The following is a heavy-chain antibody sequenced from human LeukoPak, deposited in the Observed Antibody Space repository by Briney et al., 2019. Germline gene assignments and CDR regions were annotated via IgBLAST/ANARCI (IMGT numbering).Heavy chain of an antibody. V-gene: IGHV1-69*05. D-gene: IGHD3-10*01. CDR1: GGTFSSYA. CDR2: IISIFGTA. CDR3: ARERITMVRGVIITTQTDDY. Sequence: SVKVSCKASGGTFSSYAISWVRQAPGQGLEWMGGIISIFGTANYAQKFQGRVTITTDESTSTAYMELSSLRSEDTAVYYCARERITMVRGVIITTQTDDYWGQGTLVTVSS. J-gene: IGHJ4*02.